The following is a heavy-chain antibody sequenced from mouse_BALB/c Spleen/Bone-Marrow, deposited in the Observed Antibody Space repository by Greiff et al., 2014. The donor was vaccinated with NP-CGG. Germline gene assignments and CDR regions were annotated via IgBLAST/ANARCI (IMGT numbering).Heavy chain of an antibody. CDR2: IWAGGST. V-gene: IGHV2-9*02. J-gene: IGHJ4*01. CDR3: ARDESGSCGDY. Sequence: QVQLKDSGPGLVAPSQSLSITCAVSGFSLTSYGVYWVRQPPGKGLEWLGVIWAGGSTDYNSALMSRLSISKDNSKSQVFLKMNSLQTDDTAMYYCARDESGSCGDYWGQGTSVTVSS. CDR1: GFSLTSYG. D-gene: IGHD1-1*02.